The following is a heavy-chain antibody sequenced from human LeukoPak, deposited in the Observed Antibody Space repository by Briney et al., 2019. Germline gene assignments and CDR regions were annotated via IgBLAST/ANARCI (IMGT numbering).Heavy chain of an antibody. CDR3: TREGGSVAGTEIDY. CDR2: IRSKAYGGTT. Sequence: GGSLRLSCTASGFTFGDYAMSWFRQAPGKGLEWVGFIRSKAYGGTTEYAASVKGRFTISRDDSKSIAYLQMNSLKTEDTAVYYCTREGGSVAGTEIDYWGQGTLVTVSS. CDR1: GFTFGDYA. V-gene: IGHV3-49*03. D-gene: IGHD6-19*01. J-gene: IGHJ4*02.